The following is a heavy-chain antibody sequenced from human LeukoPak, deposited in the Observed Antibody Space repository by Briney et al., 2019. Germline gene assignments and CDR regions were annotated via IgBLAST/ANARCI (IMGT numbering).Heavy chain of an antibody. CDR2: ISYDGSNK. CDR1: GFTFSSYA. V-gene: IGHV3-30*04. J-gene: IGHJ5*02. CDR3: AKEGGYCSSTSCYNWFDP. D-gene: IGHD2-2*01. Sequence: PGGSLRLSCAASGFTFSSYAMHWVRQAPGKGLEWVAVISYDGSNKYYADSVKGRFTISRDNSKNTLYLQMNSLRAEDTAVYYCAKEGGYCSSTSCYNWFDPWGQGTLVTVSS.